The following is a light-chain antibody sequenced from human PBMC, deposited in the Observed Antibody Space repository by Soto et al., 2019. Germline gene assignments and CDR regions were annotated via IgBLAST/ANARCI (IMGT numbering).Light chain of an antibody. CDR3: QQYDSSPWT. Sequence: EIVSTQSPGTLSLSPGDRATLSCRASQSVSSSFLAWYQQKPGQAPRLLIYGASSRATGIPGRFSGSGSGTDFTLTISRLEPEDFAVYYCQQYDSSPWTFGQGTKVEIK. CDR1: QSVSSSF. CDR2: GAS. V-gene: IGKV3-20*01. J-gene: IGKJ1*01.